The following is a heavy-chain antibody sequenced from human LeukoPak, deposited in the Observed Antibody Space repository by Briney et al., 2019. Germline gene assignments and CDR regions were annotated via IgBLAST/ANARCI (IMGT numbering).Heavy chain of an antibody. CDR2: ICGTSGGT. D-gene: IGHD2-2*01. CDR3: VKGSSTSCYSNCDY. J-gene: IGHJ4*02. V-gene: IGHV3-23*01. CDR1: GFTFGSYA. Sequence: PGGSLTLSCAASGFTFGSYAMSWVRQAPGKALEWVSVICGTSGGTYYGDYVKSRFTISRNNSKNTLYLQMTSLRADDTAGYYCVKGSSTSCYSNCDYWGQGTLVTVSS.